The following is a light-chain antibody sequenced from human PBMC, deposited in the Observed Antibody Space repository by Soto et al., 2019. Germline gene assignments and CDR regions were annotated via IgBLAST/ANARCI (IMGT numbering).Light chain of an antibody. CDR1: QSVSSY. CDR2: GAF. Sequence: EIVLTQSPATLSLSPGERATLSCRASQSVSSYLAWYQQKPGQAPRLLIYGAFKRATGIPDRFSGSGSGTDFTLTISRMEPEDFAVYCCQQYGSSPRTFGQGTKVEIK. J-gene: IGKJ1*01. V-gene: IGKV3-20*01. CDR3: QQYGSSPRT.